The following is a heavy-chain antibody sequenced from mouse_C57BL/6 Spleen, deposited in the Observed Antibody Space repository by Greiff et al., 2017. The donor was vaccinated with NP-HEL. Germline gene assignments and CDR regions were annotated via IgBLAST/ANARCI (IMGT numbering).Heavy chain of an antibody. J-gene: IGHJ4*01. CDR2: IDPENGDT. Sequence: EVQLQQSGAELVRPGASVKLSCTASGFNIKDDYMHWVKQRPEQGLEWIGWIDPENGDTEYASKFQGKATITADTSSNTAYLQLSSLTYEDTAFYYCTRGGHYDYDDAMDYWGQGTSVTVSS. CDR3: TRGGHYDYDDAMDY. V-gene: IGHV14-4*01. CDR1: GFNIKDDY. D-gene: IGHD2-4*01.